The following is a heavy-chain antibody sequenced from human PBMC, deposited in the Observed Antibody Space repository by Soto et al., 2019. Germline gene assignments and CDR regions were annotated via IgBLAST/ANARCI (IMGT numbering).Heavy chain of an antibody. V-gene: IGHV3-21*01. J-gene: IGHJ6*02. CDR2: ISSSSSYI. CDR3: ARDPNEGGGVWSGYYHWYYYYYSGLDV. CDR1: GFTFSSYS. Sequence: GRSLRLSCAASGFTFSSYSRNWVRQAPGKGLEWVSSISSSSSYIYYADSVKGRFTISRDNAKNSLYLQMNSLRAEDTAVYYCARDPNEGGGVWSGYYHWYYYYYSGLDVWGQGTTVTVSS. D-gene: IGHD3-3*01.